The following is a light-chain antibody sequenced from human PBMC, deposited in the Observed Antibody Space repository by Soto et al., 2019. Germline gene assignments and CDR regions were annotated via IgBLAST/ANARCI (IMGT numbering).Light chain of an antibody. V-gene: IGKV1-33*01. CDR1: QDINIY. CDR2: DAS. Sequence: DLQMTQSLSSLFASVEDGVTITSHATQDINIYLNWYQQKPGKAPNLLIYDASNLEIGVPSRFSGSGSGTHFTFTISSLQTEDIGTYYCQQYDILPITFGRGTRLEIK. CDR3: QQYDILPIT. J-gene: IGKJ5*01.